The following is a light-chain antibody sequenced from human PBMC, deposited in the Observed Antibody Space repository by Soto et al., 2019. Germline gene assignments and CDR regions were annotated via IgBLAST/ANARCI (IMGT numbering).Light chain of an antibody. Sequence: IVLTQSPGTLSLSPGERATLSCRASQSVSSSSLAWYQQKPGQAPRLLIYGASSRATGIPDRFSGSGSGTDSTLTISRLEPEDFAVYYCQQYGSSPPATFGQGTKVEIK. CDR1: QSVSSSS. CDR2: GAS. V-gene: IGKV3-20*01. CDR3: QQYGSSPPAT. J-gene: IGKJ1*01.